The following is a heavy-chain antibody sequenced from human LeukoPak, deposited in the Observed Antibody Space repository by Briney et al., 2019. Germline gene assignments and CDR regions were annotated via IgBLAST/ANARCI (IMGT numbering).Heavy chain of an antibody. CDR3: ARDQNGYYYVFDY. CDR2: ISSSGSTI. V-gene: IGHV3-48*04. CDR1: GFTFSSYA. D-gene: IGHD3-22*01. Sequence: GGSLRLSCAASGFTFSSYAMSWVRQAPGKGLEWVSYISSSGSTIYYADSVKGRFTISRDNAKNSLYLQMDSLRAEDTAVYYCARDQNGYYYVFDYWGQGTLVTVSS. J-gene: IGHJ4*02.